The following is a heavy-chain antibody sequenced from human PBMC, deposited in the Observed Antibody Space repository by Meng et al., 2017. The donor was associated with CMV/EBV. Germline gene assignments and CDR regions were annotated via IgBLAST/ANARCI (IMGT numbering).Heavy chain of an antibody. CDR3: ARHSEEFYDYVWGSYRVLGIFDY. D-gene: IGHD3-16*02. J-gene: IGHJ4*02. CDR1: GYTFTSYG. Sequence: ASVKVSCKASGYTFTSYGTSWVRQAPGQGLERMGWISAYNGNTNYAQKLQGRVTMTTDTSTSTAYMELRSLRSDDTAVYYCARHSEEFYDYVWGSYRVLGIFDYWGQGTLVTVSS. CDR2: ISAYNGNT. V-gene: IGHV1-18*01.